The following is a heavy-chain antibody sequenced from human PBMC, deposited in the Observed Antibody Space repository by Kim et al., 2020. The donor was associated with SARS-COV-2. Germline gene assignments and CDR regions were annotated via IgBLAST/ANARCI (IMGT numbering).Heavy chain of an antibody. J-gene: IGHJ4*02. D-gene: IGHD3-10*01. CDR2: IIDRGNT. V-gene: IGHV4-39*01. Sequence: SETLSLTCTVSGGSISSPTHYWGWVRQPPGKGLEWIGAIIDRGNTDYNPSLRSRVSMSVEMSKQQFSLKLTSVTAADTAVYYCATLLGSYYSGDSWGQGILVTVSS. CDR3: ATLLGSYYSGDS. CDR1: GGSISSPTHY.